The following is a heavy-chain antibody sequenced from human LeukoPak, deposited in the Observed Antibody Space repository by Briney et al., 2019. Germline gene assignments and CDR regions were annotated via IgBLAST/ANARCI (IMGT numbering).Heavy chain of an antibody. D-gene: IGHD3-10*01. J-gene: IGHJ4*02. CDR1: DYTFASYG. CDR2: ISAYNGNT. V-gene: IGHV1-18*01. Sequence: ASVKVSCKTSDYTFASYGINWVRQAPGQGLEWVGWISAYNGNTNYAQKLQGRVTMTTDTSTSTAYMDLRSLRSDDTAIYYCARDRVPYGSGSYPPLYWGQGTLVTVSS. CDR3: ARDRVPYGSGSYPPLY.